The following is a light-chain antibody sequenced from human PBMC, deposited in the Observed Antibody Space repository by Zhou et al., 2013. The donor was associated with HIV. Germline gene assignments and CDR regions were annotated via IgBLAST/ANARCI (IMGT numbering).Light chain of an antibody. CDR1: QDIDSA. CDR2: DAS. J-gene: IGKJ4*01. CDR3: QQFHTYPRT. V-gene: IGKV1-13*02. Sequence: AIQLIQSPSPLSASVGDRVTITCRASQDIDSALAWYQQKPGKAPKVLIYDASTLESGVPSRFSGDGSGTDFTLTISSLQPEDYATYYCQQFHTYPRTFGEGPRWTSN.